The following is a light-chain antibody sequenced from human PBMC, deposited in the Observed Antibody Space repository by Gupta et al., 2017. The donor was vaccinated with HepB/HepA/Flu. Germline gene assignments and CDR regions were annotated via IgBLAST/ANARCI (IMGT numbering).Light chain of an antibody. J-gene: IGKJ2*03. V-gene: IGKV3-20*01. CDR1: QSVNSDY. CDR2: GAS. Sequence: EIVLKQSPGTLSLSPGERATLSCRASQSVNSDYLVWYQQKPGQAPRLLIHGASTRATGIPERFSGGGSGTDCALTISRLQPEDFAMYYCQQYHLSSGYSFGQGTRLEIK. CDR3: QQYHLSSGYS.